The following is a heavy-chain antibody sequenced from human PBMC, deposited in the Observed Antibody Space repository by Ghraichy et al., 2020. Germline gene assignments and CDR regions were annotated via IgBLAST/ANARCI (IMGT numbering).Heavy chain of an antibody. J-gene: IGHJ3*02. V-gene: IGHV3-7*01. Sequence: KGFWWMDNIKYDGSEKYYVDSVKGRFTISRDNAKNSLYLQMNSLRAEDTAVYYCARNFDAFDIFCQGTTIT. CDR2: IKYDGSEK. CDR3: ARNFDAFDI.